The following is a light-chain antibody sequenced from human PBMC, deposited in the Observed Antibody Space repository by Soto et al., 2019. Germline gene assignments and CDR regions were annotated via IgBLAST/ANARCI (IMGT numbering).Light chain of an antibody. CDR1: RSVSSY. V-gene: IGKV3-20*01. CDR3: QQYAGSPWT. J-gene: IGKJ1*01. Sequence: EIVLTQSPGTLSFSPGESATLSCRASRSVSSYLAWYQQKSGQAPRLLIYGASSRATGIPDRFSGSGSGTDFTLTISRLEPEDFALYFCQQYAGSPWTFGQGTKVDFK. CDR2: GAS.